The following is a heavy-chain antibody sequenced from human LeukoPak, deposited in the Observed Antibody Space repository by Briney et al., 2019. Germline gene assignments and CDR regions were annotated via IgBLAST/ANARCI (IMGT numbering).Heavy chain of an antibody. CDR1: GFIFSSYW. D-gene: IGHD6-13*01. CDR2: INQDGTEK. J-gene: IGHJ4*02. CDR3: ARDIEAAGICFDY. Sequence: GGSLRHSCEASGFIFSSYWMNWVRQAPGKGPEWVANINQDGTEKYYVDSVKGRFTISRDNAKNSLYLQMNSLRAEDAAVYYCARDIEAAGICFDYWGQGILVTVSS. V-gene: IGHV3-7*01.